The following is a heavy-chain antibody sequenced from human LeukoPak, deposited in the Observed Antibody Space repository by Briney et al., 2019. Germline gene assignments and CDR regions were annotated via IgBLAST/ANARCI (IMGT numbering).Heavy chain of an antibody. CDR1: GFTFNSYG. CDR3: ARDYRGSYYYYYGMDV. Sequence: PGGSLRLSCAASGFTFNSYGMHWVRQAPGKGLEWEAIISYDGSRKYYGDSVKDRFTISRDNSKNTLFLQMNSLRAEDTAVYYCARDYRGSYYYYYGMDVWGQGTTVTVSS. D-gene: IGHD1-26*01. V-gene: IGHV3-30*03. J-gene: IGHJ6*02. CDR2: ISYDGSRK.